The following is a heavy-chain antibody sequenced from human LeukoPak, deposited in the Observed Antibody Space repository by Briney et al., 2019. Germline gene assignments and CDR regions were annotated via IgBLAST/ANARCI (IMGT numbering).Heavy chain of an antibody. CDR2: INPNSGGT. J-gene: IGHJ6*03. V-gene: IGHV1-2*02. D-gene: IGHD2-15*01. Sequence: ASVKVSCKASGYTFTGYYMHWVRQAPGQGLEWMGWINPNSGGTNYAQKFQGRVTMTRDTSISTAYMELSRLRSDDTAVYYCARERKYCSGGSCYLPFPGYYYYYYMDVWGKGTTVTISS. CDR3: ARERKYCSGGSCYLPFPGYYYYYYMDV. CDR1: GYTFTGYY.